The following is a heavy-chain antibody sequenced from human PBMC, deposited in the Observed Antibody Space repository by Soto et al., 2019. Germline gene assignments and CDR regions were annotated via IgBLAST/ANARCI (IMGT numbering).Heavy chain of an antibody. CDR1: GGSISSYY. V-gene: IGHV4-59*01. CDR2: IYCSGST. J-gene: IGHJ4*02. Sequence: PSETLSLTCTVSGGSISSYYWSWIRQPPGKGLEWIGYIYCSGSTNYNPSLKSRVTISVDTSKNQFSLKLSSVTAADTAVYYCPSHRAYSSGLFEYWGQGTLVTVSS. D-gene: IGHD6-19*01. CDR3: PSHRAYSSGLFEY.